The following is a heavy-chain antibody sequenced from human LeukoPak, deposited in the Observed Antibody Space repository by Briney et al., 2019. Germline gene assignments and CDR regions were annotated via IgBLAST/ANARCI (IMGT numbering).Heavy chain of an antibody. CDR1: VDSISSSSYY. J-gene: IGHJ4*02. CDR2: IYYSGST. V-gene: IGHV4-39*01. CDR3: ASQSPRYCSSTSCGGY. Sequence: PSETLSLTCTGSVDSISSSSYYWGWIRQPPGKGLEWIGSIYYSGSTYYNPSLKSRVTISVDTSKNQFSLKLSSVTAADTAVYYCASQSPRYCSSTSCGGYWGQGTLVTVSS. D-gene: IGHD2-2*01.